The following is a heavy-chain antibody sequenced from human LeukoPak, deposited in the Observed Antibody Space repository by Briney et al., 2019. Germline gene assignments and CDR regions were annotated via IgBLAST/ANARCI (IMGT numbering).Heavy chain of an antibody. CDR3: VSNPYSSSSQKYYYYYGMDV. V-gene: IGHV3-23*01. CDR1: GFTFSSYA. CDR2: ISGSGGST. J-gene: IGHJ6*02. Sequence: GGSPRLSCAASGFTFSSYAMSWVRQAPGKGLEWVSAISGSGGSTYYADSVKGRFTISRDNSKNTLYLQMNSLRAEDTAVYYCVSNPYSSSSQKYYYYYGMDVWGQGTTVTVSS. D-gene: IGHD6-6*01.